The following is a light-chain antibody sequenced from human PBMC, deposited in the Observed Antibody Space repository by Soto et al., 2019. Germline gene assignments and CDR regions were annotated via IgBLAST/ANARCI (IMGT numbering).Light chain of an antibody. CDR1: QGIGDT. CDR2: DAS. V-gene: IGKV3D-11*01. J-gene: IGKJ5*01. CDR3: QQRSNWLIT. Sequence: EVVMRQSPATLSVSPGEVATLSCRASQGIGDTLAWYQHKPGQTPRLLIYDASNRATGIPARFSGSGSGTDFTLTISSLEPEDFAVYYCQQRSNWLITFGQGTRLEIK.